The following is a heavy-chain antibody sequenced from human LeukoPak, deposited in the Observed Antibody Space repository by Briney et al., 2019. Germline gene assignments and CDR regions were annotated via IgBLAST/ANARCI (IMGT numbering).Heavy chain of an antibody. CDR3: TRDRAHIVVVTAIPYYYGMDV. Sequence: GGSLRLSCTASGFTFGDYAMSWVRQAPGKGLEWVGFIRSKAYGGTTEYAASVKGRFTISRDDSKSIAYLQMNSLKTEDTAVYYCTRDRAHIVVVTAIPYYYGMDVWGQGTTVTVSS. CDR1: GFTFGDYA. CDR2: IRSKAYGGTT. V-gene: IGHV3-49*04. J-gene: IGHJ6*02. D-gene: IGHD2-21*02.